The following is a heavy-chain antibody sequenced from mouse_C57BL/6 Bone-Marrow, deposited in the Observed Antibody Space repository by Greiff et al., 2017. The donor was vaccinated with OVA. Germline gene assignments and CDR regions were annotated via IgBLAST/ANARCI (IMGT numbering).Heavy chain of an antibody. J-gene: IGHJ1*03. Sequence: QVQLQQPGAELVKPGASVKLSCKASGYTFTSYWMHWVKQRPGRGLEWIGRIDPNSGGTKYNEKFKSKATLTVDKTSSTAYMQLSSLTSEDSAVYYCARILGSSYPHWYFDVWGTGTTVTVSS. CDR2: IDPNSGGT. V-gene: IGHV1-72*01. D-gene: IGHD1-1*01. CDR3: ARILGSSYPHWYFDV. CDR1: GYTFTSYW.